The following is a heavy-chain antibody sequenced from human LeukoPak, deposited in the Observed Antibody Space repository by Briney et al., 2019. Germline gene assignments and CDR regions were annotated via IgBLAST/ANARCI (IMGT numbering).Heavy chain of an antibody. V-gene: IGHV3-7*01. CDR2: IKQDGSEK. CDR3: ARDYGWYSSSSREGY. CDR1: GFTFSSYW. D-gene: IGHD6-6*01. J-gene: IGHJ4*02. Sequence: GGSLRLSCAASGFTFSSYWMSWVRQAPGKGLEWVANIKQDGSEKYYVDFVKGRFTISGDNAKNSLYLQMNSLRAEDTAVYYCARDYGWYSSSSREGYWGQGTLVTVSS.